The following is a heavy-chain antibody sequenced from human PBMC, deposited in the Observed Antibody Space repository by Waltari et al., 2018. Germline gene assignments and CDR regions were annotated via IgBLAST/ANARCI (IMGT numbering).Heavy chain of an antibody. D-gene: IGHD1-26*01. CDR1: GFTFSSYS. CDR3: ARSEGEWELLGYFDY. J-gene: IGHJ4*02. V-gene: IGHV3-21*01. CDR2: ISSSSSYI. Sequence: EVQLVESGGGLVKPGGSLRLSCAASGFTFSSYSMNWVRQAPGKGRGWVSSISSSSSYIDYADSGKGRFTSSRDNAKNSLYLQMNSLRAEDTAVYYCARSEGEWELLGYFDYWGQGTLVTVSS.